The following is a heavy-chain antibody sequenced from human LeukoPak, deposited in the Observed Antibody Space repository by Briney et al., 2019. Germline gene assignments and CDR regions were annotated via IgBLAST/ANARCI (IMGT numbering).Heavy chain of an antibody. CDR1: GGSFSGYY. Sequence: SETLSLTCAVYGGSFSGYYWSWIRQPPGKGLEWIGEINHSGSTNYNPSLKSRVTISVDTSKNQFSLKLSSVTAADTAVYYCARVWDSSGCYYGFDPWGQGTLVTVSS. CDR3: ARVWDSSGCYYGFDP. D-gene: IGHD3-22*01. J-gene: IGHJ5*02. CDR2: INHSGST. V-gene: IGHV4-34*01.